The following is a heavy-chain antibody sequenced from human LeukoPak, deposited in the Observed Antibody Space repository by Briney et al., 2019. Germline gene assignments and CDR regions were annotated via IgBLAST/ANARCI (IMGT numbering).Heavy chain of an antibody. CDR2: ISVYNGNT. V-gene: IGHV1-18*01. D-gene: IGHD3-22*01. CDR1: GYTFTSYG. Sequence: GASVKVSCKASGYTFTSYGISWVRQAPGQGLEWMGWISVYNGNTNYAQELQGRVTMTTGTSTSTAYMELRSLRSDDTAVYYCARNYYDSSGYYYFDYWGQGTLVTVSS. CDR3: ARNYYDSSGYYYFDY. J-gene: IGHJ4*02.